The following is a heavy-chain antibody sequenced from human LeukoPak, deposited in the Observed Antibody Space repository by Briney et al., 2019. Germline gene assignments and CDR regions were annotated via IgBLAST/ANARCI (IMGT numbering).Heavy chain of an antibody. Sequence: SETLSLTCTVSGGSISSYYWSWIRQPPGQGLEWIGYIYYSGSTNYNPSLKSRVTISVDTSKNQFSLKLSSVTAADTAVYYCARDHNDFWSGYKGMDVWGQGTTVTVSS. V-gene: IGHV4-59*01. CDR3: ARDHNDFWSGYKGMDV. D-gene: IGHD3-3*01. CDR2: IYYSGST. J-gene: IGHJ6*02. CDR1: GGSISSYY.